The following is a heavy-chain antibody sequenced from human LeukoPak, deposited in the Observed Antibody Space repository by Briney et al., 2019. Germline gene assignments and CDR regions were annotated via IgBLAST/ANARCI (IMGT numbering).Heavy chain of an antibody. J-gene: IGHJ4*02. CDR3: ARDGGGSVDY. Sequence: GASVTVSCKASGVTFSSYAMSWVRQAPGQGLEWMGGIIPMFKTPKYVQKFQDRLTVTADESTRTAYMELNSLRSDDTAVYYCARDGGGSVDYWGQGTLITVSS. CDR1: GVTFSSYA. CDR2: IIPMFKTP. V-gene: IGHV1-69*01. D-gene: IGHD3-16*01.